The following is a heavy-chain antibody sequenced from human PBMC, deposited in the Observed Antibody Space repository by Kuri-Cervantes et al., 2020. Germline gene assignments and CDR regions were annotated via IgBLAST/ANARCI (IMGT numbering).Heavy chain of an antibody. V-gene: IGHV3-30*18. D-gene: IGHD6-19*01. Sequence: GGSLRLSCAASGFTFSSYAMHWVRQAPGKGLEWVAVISYDGSNKYYADSVKGRFTISRDNSKNTLYLQMNSLRAEDTAVYYCAKPQWPCYYYYGMDVWGQGTTVTVSS. CDR1: GFTFSSYA. CDR2: ISYDGSNK. CDR3: AKPQWPCYYYYGMDV. J-gene: IGHJ6*02.